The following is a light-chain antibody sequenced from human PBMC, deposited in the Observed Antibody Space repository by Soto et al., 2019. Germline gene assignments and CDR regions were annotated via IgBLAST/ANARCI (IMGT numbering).Light chain of an antibody. J-gene: IGKJ1*01. V-gene: IGKV1-5*03. CDR2: KAS. CDR1: QSIRSW. Sequence: DIQMTQSPSTLAASVGDRVTITCRASQSIRSWLAWYQQKPGKAPNLLIYKASSLESGGPSRFSASGSVTEFTLTISSLQPDDYSTYYGQQYNSYHWTFGQGTKVEIK. CDR3: QQYNSYHWT.